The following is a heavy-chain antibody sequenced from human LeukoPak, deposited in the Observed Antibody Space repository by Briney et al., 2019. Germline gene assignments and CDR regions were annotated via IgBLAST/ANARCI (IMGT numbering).Heavy chain of an antibody. V-gene: IGHV3-21*01. CDR3: AQGDDYNNLYFDY. J-gene: IGHJ4*02. CDR2: ISSSSSYI. CDR1: GFTFSSYS. D-gene: IGHD4-4*01. Sequence: GGSLRLSCAASGFTFSSYSMNWVRQAPGKGLEWVSSISSSSSYIYYADSVRGRFTISRDNAKNSLYLQMNSLRAEDTAVYYCAQGDDYNNLYFDYWGQGTLVTVSS.